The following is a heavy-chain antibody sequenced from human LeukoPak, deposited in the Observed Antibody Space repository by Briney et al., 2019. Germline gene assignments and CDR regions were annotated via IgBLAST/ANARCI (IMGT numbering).Heavy chain of an antibody. V-gene: IGHV3-74*01. CDR1: GFTFSSYW. D-gene: IGHD3-22*01. CDR2: INSDGSST. Sequence: GGSLRLSCAASGFTFSSYWMHWVRQAPGKGLVWVSRINSDGSSTSYADSVKGRFTISRDNSKNTLYLQMNSLRAEDTAVYYCAKDTLDSSGFFGYWGQGTLVTVSS. CDR3: AKDTLDSSGFFGY. J-gene: IGHJ4*02.